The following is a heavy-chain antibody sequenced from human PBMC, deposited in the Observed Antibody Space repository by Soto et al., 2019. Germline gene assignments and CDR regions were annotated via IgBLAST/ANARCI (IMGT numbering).Heavy chain of an antibody. CDR2: IYHSGST. D-gene: IGHD3-10*01. J-gene: IGHJ5*02. CDR1: NGSISSAIYY. CDR3: AGRSSLASVQVYFGEISNYNWFDP. Sequence: SETLSLTCTVSNGSISSAIYYWGWIRQPPGKGLEWIGSIYHSGSTYYNPSLLGRVTISVDTSKNQFSLKLSSVTAADTAVYFCAGRSSLASVQVYFGEISNYNWFDPWGQGTLVTVSS. V-gene: IGHV4-39*01.